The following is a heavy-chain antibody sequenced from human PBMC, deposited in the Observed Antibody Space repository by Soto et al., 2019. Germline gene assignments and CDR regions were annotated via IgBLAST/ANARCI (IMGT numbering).Heavy chain of an antibody. CDR2: IYYSGST. V-gene: IGHV4-39*01. Sequence: TCPFSVGSLRSSTYYWGWIRQPPGKGLEWIGSIYYSGSTYYNPSLKSRVTISVDTYKNQFSLKLSSVTAADTAVYYCARGRNWFDPWGQGTLVTASS. CDR3: ARGRNWFDP. J-gene: IGHJ5*02. CDR1: VGSLRSSTYY.